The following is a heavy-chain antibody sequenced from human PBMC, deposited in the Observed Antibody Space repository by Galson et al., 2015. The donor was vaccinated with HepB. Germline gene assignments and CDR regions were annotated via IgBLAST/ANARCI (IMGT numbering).Heavy chain of an antibody. CDR2: INPSGGST. V-gene: IGHV1-46*01. D-gene: IGHD3-10*01. CDR3: ARGLWFGELFHQYYFDY. J-gene: IGHJ4*02. Sequence: SVKVSCKASGYTFTSYYMHWVRQAPGQGLEWMGIINPSGGSTSYAQKFQGRVTMTRDTSTSTVYMELSSLRSEDTAVYYCARGLWFGELFHQYYFDYWGQGTLVTVSS. CDR1: GYTFTSYY.